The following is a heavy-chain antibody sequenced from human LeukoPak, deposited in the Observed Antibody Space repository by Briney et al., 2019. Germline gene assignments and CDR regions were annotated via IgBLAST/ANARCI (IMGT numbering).Heavy chain of an antibody. J-gene: IGHJ4*02. Sequence: ASVKVSCKASGYTFTSYYMHWVRQAPGQGLEWMGIINPSGGSTSYAQKFQGRVTMTRDMSTSTVYMELSSLRSEDTAVYYCASALSWEQLAIDYWGQGTLVTVSS. D-gene: IGHD1-26*01. V-gene: IGHV1-46*01. CDR1: GYTFTSYY. CDR3: ASALSWEQLAIDY. CDR2: INPSGGST.